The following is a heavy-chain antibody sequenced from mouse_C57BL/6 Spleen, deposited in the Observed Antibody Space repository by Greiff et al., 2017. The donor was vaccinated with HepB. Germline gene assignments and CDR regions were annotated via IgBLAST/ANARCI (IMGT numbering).Heavy chain of an antibody. CDR1: GYTFTDYY. CDR3: ARGMVTRGFAY. V-gene: IGHV1-76*01. Sequence: AQLQQSGAELVRPGASVKLSCKASGYTFTDYYINWVKQRPGQGLEWIARIYPGSGNTYYNEKFKGKATLTAEKSSSTAYMQLSSLTSEDSAVYCCARGMVTRGFAYWGQGTLVTVSA. CDR2: IYPGSGNT. J-gene: IGHJ3*01. D-gene: IGHD2-2*01.